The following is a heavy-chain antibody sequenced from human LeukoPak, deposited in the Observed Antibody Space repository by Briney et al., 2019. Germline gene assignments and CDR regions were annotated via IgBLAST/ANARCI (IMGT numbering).Heavy chain of an antibody. Sequence: GGSLRLFCAASGFTFSSYAMSWVRQAPGKGLEWVSAISGSGGSTYYADSVKGRFTISRDNSKNTLYLQMNSLRAEDTAVYYCAKDRGIAVAGTISGFDPWGQGTLVTVSS. CDR2: ISGSGGST. V-gene: IGHV3-23*01. J-gene: IGHJ5*02. CDR3: AKDRGIAVAGTISGFDP. CDR1: GFTFSSYA. D-gene: IGHD6-19*01.